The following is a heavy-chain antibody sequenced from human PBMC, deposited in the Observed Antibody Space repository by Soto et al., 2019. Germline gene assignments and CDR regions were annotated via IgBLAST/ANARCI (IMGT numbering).Heavy chain of an antibody. CDR3: ARTDRDFYGLDV. CDR2: ISAAGDP. CDR1: GFTFRNYD. V-gene: IGHV3-13*05. J-gene: IGHJ6*02. Sequence: EVQLVESGGGLVQPGGSLRLSCEASGFTFRNYDMHWVRQGTGKGLEWVSGISAAGDPDYADSVGGRFTISSENAQNSFFLQMNSPKVGDTAVYYCARTDRDFYGLDVWGQWTTVIVSS.